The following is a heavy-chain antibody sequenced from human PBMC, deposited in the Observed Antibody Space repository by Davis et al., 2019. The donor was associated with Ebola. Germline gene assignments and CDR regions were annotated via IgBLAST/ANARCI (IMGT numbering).Heavy chain of an antibody. D-gene: IGHD3-22*01. Sequence: GESLKISCAASGFTFSNYGMHWVRQAPGKGLEWVSVISYDGSGEFYADSVKGRFTISRDSSRSTLYLHMTSLRAEDTAVYYCARGIPFRAITMIVVVMDYFDYWGQGTLVTVSS. CDR2: ISYDGSGE. V-gene: IGHV3-30*03. J-gene: IGHJ4*02. CDR3: ARGIPFRAITMIVVVMDYFDY. CDR1: GFTFSNYG.